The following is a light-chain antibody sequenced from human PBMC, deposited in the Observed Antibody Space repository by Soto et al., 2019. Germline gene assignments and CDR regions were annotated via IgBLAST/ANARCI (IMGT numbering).Light chain of an antibody. CDR2: DAS. V-gene: IGKV1-33*01. CDR1: QNIRNY. Sequence: DIQMTQSPSSLSASVGDRVTITCQASQNIRNYLNWYQHKLGKAPRLLISDASHLEPGVPSSFSATGSGTDFTLTSSDLQPGDRATYFCQQYDELPYTFGGGTRLEI. CDR3: QQYDELPYT. J-gene: IGKJ2*01.